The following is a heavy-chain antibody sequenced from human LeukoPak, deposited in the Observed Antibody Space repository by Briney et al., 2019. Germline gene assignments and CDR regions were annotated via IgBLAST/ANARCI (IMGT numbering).Heavy chain of an antibody. CDR2: VRRKASGGTT. D-gene: IGHD3/OR15-3a*01. CDR1: GIIFGDYG. Sequence: GESLKISCKTSGIIFGDYGVSWLRQAPGKGLEWVGFVRRKASGGTTDYAASVKGRFTISRDDSEGMFYLQMNSLKTADTAISYCALWTSITTYRSWSQGSLVAVSS. V-gene: IGHV3-49*03. J-gene: IGHJ5*02. CDR3: ALWTSITTYRS.